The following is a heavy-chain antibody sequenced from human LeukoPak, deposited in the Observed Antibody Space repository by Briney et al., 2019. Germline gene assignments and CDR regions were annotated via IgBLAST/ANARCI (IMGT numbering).Heavy chain of an antibody. CDR2: ISYDGSNK. D-gene: IGHD6-19*01. V-gene: IGHV3-30*18. CDR3: AKGSTFTAASSSDFDY. Sequence: GGSLRLSCAASGFTFSSYGMHWVRQAPGKGLEWVAVISYDGSNKYYADSVKGRFTISRDNSKNTLYLQMNSLRAEDTAVYYCAKGSTFTAASSSDFDYWGQGTLVTVSS. CDR1: GFTFSSYG. J-gene: IGHJ4*02.